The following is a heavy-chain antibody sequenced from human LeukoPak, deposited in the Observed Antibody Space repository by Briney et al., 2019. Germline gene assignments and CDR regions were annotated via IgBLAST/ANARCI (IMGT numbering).Heavy chain of an antibody. V-gene: IGHV3-23*05. Sequence: GGSLRLSCAASGFTFGNYAMSWVRQAPGKGLEWVSFIYSGGSTHYSDSVKGRFTISRDNSKNTLYLQMNSLRAEDTAVYYCARRAGAYSHPYDYWGQGTLVTVSS. J-gene: IGHJ4*02. CDR2: IYSGGST. CDR1: GFTFGNYA. D-gene: IGHD4/OR15-4a*01. CDR3: ARRAGAYSHPYDY.